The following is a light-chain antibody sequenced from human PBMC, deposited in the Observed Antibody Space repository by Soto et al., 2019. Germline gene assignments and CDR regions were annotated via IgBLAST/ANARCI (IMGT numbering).Light chain of an antibody. CDR1: QAIGNY. J-gene: IGKJ3*01. Sequence: DIQVTQFPSSLSASVGDGITITCRASQAIGNYLAWYQQKPGKVPKLLIYAASTLQPGVPSRFSGSRSGTDFTLTVSSLLPEDVATYYCQKYNGVPLSFGPGTKVEIK. CDR3: QKYNGVPLS. V-gene: IGKV1-27*01. CDR2: AAS.